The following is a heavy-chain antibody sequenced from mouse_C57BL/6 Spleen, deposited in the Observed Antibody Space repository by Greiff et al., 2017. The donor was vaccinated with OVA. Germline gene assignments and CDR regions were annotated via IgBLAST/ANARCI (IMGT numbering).Heavy chain of an antibody. D-gene: IGHD1-1*01. J-gene: IGHJ2*01. CDR2: ISAGGSYT. CDR1: GFTFSSYA. V-gene: IGHV5-4*01. CDR3: ERYYYGSDYFDY. Sequence: EVQLVESGGGLVKPGGSLKLSCAASGFTFSSYAMSWVRQTPEKRLEWVATISAGGSYTYYPDNVKGRFTISRDNAKNNLYLQMSHLKSEDTAMYYCERYYYGSDYFDYWGQGTTLTVSS.